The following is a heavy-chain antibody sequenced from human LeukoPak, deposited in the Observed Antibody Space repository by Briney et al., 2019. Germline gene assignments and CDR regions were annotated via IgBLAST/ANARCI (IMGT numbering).Heavy chain of an antibody. Sequence: SETLSLTCAVYGGSLSSYYWSWIRQPPGKGLEWIGEINHSGSTNYNPSLKSRVTISVDTSKKQFSLKLSSVTAADTAVYYCATPAGHYYDSSGYYYYGMDVWGQGTTVTVSS. J-gene: IGHJ6*02. CDR2: INHSGST. CDR1: GGSLSSYY. D-gene: IGHD3-22*01. CDR3: ATPAGHYYDSSGYYYYGMDV. V-gene: IGHV4-34*01.